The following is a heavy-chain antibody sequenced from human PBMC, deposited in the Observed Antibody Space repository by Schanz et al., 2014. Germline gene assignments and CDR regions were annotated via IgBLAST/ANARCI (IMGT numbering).Heavy chain of an antibody. J-gene: IGHJ4*02. Sequence: QVQLVQSGPEVKKPGSSVKVSCKASGGTFSSYSISWVRQAPGQGLEWMGRIIPILGIANYAQKLQGRVTMTTDTSTSTAYMELRSLRSDDTAVYYCARGSPENMIRGELDYWGQGTLVTVSS. CDR3: ARGSPENMIRGELDY. D-gene: IGHD3-10*01. CDR2: IIPILGIA. CDR1: GGTFSSYS. V-gene: IGHV1-69*02.